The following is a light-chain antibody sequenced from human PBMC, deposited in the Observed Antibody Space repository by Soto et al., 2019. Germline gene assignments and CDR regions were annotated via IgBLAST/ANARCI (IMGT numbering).Light chain of an antibody. CDR2: GAS. Sequence: EVVMTQSPATLSVSPGERVTLSCRASQSVSSNLAWYQQKPGQAPSLLIYGASTRATGIPARFSGSGSGTEFHLTISSLQSEDFAVYYWQQYNNWPPMYTFGQGTKLEI. V-gene: IGKV3-15*01. CDR3: QQYNNWPPMYT. J-gene: IGKJ2*01. CDR1: QSVSSN.